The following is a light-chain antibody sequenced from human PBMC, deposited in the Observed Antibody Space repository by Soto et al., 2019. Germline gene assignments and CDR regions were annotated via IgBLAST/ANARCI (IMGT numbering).Light chain of an antibody. CDR2: DAS. CDR1: QSVSSY. J-gene: IGKJ5*01. V-gene: IGKV3-11*01. Sequence: EIVLTQSPATLSLSPGERATLSCRASQSVSSYLAWYQQKPGHAPRLLIYDASNRATGIPARFSGSGSGTEFTLTISSLEPEDFAVYYCQQRSNWPPITFGQGTRLEIK. CDR3: QQRSNWPPIT.